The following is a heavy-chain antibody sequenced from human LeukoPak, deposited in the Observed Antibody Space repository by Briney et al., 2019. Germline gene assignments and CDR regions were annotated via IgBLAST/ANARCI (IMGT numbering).Heavy chain of an antibody. Sequence: PGGSLRLSCAASGFTFSSYSMNWVRQAPGKGLEWVANIKQDGSEKYYVDSVKGRFTISRDNAKNSLYLQMNSLRAEDTAVYYCARAIYRADILTGYYPLDYWGQGTLVTVSS. CDR1: GFTFSSYS. CDR3: ARAIYRADILTGYYPLDY. J-gene: IGHJ4*02. D-gene: IGHD3-9*01. CDR2: IKQDGSEK. V-gene: IGHV3-7*01.